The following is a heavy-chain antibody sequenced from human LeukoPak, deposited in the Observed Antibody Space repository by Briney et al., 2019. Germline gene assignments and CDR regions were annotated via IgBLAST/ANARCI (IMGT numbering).Heavy chain of an antibody. Sequence: SETLSLTCGVSGGSISSTNWWSWVRQPPGQGLEWIGEISLTGETNYSPPLNGRVTISVDTSKNQFSLKLSSVTAADTAVYYCARDLSLGAGYRCGMDVWGQGTTVTVSS. CDR3: ARDLSLGAGYRCGMDV. V-gene: IGHV4-4*02. CDR1: GGSISSTNW. J-gene: IGHJ6*02. CDR2: ISLTGET. D-gene: IGHD6-13*01.